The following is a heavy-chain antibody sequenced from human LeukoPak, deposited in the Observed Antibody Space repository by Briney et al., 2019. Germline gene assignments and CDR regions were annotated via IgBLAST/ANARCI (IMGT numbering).Heavy chain of an antibody. V-gene: IGHV4-34*01. J-gene: IGHJ2*01. Sequence: SETLSLTCAVYGVSFSGYYWSWIRQPPGKGLEWIGEINHSGSTNYNPSLKSRVTISVDTSKNQFSLKLSSVTAADTAVYYCARGVGYSSNWYFDLWGRGTLVTVSS. CDR3: ARGVGYSSNWYFDL. CDR1: GVSFSGYY. D-gene: IGHD6-13*01. CDR2: INHSGST.